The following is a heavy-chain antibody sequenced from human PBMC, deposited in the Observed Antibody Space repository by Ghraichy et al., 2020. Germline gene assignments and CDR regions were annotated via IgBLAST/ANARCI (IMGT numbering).Heavy chain of an antibody. V-gene: IGHV3-30*03. CDR2: IAYDGSNK. Sequence: GGSLRLSCAASGFTFTTYGMHWVRQAPGKGPEWVAVIAYDGSNKYYADSVKGRFTISRDNSKNTLYLQMNSLRAEDTAVYYCAHTRHSSGWSRFDYWGQGTLVTVSS. J-gene: IGHJ4*02. D-gene: IGHD6-19*01. CDR3: AHTRHSSGWSRFDY. CDR1: GFTFTTYG.